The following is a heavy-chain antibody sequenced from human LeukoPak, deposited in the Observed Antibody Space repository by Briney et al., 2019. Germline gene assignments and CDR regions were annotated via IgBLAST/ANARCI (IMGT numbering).Heavy chain of an antibody. Sequence: PGGSLRLSCAASGFTFSGHAMTWVRQAPGKGLEWVSTTSGSGDSTHYADSVKGRFTISRDNSKNTLYLQVNSLRAEDTAVYYCAKGKLVPAALFDYWGQGTLVTVSS. CDR2: TSGSGDST. J-gene: IGHJ4*02. V-gene: IGHV3-23*01. D-gene: IGHD2-2*01. CDR3: AKGKLVPAALFDY. CDR1: GFTFSGHA.